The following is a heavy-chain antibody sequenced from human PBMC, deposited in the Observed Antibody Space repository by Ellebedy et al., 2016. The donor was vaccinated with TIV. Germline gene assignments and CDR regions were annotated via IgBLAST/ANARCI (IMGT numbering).Heavy chain of an antibody. J-gene: IGHJ4*02. V-gene: IGHV3-53*01. CDR1: GFTVSGDY. Sequence: GESLKISCPASGFTVSGDYMSWVRQAPGKGLEWVSIMDAGGNTHYPDPVKGRFTVSRDNSKNTLYLQMNSLRAEDTAVYYCAGGTYWGQGTLVTVSS. CDR3: AGGTY. CDR2: MDAGGNT.